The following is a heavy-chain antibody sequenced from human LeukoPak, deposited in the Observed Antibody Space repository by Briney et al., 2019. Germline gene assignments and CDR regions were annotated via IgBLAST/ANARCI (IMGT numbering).Heavy chain of an antibody. Sequence: SETLSLTCTVSGGSISSGGYYWSWIRQHPGKGLEWIGYIQFSGSTYYNPSLKSRVSISVDTSKNQFSLKLSSVTAADTAVYYCARIREAAGDYWGQGTLVTVSS. V-gene: IGHV4-31*03. CDR2: IQFSGST. D-gene: IGHD6-13*01. CDR3: ARIREAAGDY. J-gene: IGHJ4*02. CDR1: GGSISSGGYY.